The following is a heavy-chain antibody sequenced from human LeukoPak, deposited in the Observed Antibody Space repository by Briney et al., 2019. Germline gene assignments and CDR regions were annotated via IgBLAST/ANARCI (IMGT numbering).Heavy chain of an antibody. J-gene: IGHJ4*02. CDR3: ARDRSAMVPFDY. Sequence: GGSLRLSCVASGFTFRNYGMHWIRQAPGKGLEWVSSISSSSSYIYYADSVKGRFTISRDNAKNSLYLQMNSLRAEDTAVYYCARDRSAMVPFDYWGQGTLVTVSS. V-gene: IGHV3-21*01. CDR2: ISSSSSYI. D-gene: IGHD5-18*01. CDR1: GFTFRNYG.